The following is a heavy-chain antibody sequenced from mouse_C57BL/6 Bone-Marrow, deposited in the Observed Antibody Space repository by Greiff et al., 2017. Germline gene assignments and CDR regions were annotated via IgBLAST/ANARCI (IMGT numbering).Heavy chain of an antibody. CDR3: ARGGRWSSFAY. Sequence: QVQLKESGAELVRPGASVKLSCKASGYTFTDYYINWVKQRPGQGLEWIARIYPGSGNTYYNEKFTGKATLTAEKSSSTAYMQLSSLTSEDSAVYFCARGGRWSSFAYWGQGTLVTVSA. D-gene: IGHD2-3*01. J-gene: IGHJ3*01. CDR2: IYPGSGNT. CDR1: GYTFTDYY. V-gene: IGHV1-76*01.